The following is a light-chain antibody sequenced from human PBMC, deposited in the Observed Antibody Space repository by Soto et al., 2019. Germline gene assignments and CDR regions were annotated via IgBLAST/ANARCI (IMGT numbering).Light chain of an antibody. CDR2: KAS. J-gene: IGKJ1*01. Sequence: DIQMTQSPSTLSASVGDRVTITCRAGQSISSWLAWYQQKPGKAPKLLIYKASSLESGVPSRFSGSGCGTEFTLTISSLQPDDFATYYCQQYNSYPWTFGQGTKVEIK. V-gene: IGKV1-5*03. CDR1: QSISSW. CDR3: QQYNSYPWT.